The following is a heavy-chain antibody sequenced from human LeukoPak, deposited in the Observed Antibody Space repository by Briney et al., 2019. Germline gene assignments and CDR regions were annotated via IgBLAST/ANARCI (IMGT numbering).Heavy chain of an antibody. CDR1: GFTFSSYA. D-gene: IGHD2-15*01. Sequence: PGGSLRLSCAASGFTFSSYAMSWVRQAPGKGLEWVSAISGSGGGTYYADSVKGRFTISRDNSKNTLYLQMNSLRAEDTAVYYCARDIVVVVVASYYYYGMDVWGQGTTVTVSS. CDR3: ARDIVVVVVASYYYYGMDV. V-gene: IGHV3-23*01. J-gene: IGHJ6*02. CDR2: ISGSGGGT.